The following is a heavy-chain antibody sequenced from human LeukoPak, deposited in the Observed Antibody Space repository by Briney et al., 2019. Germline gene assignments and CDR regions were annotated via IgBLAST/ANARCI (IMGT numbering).Heavy chain of an antibody. CDR3: ATVPTYYDFWSGYPLVHY. CDR1: GYTFTSYG. V-gene: IGHV1-18*01. J-gene: IGHJ4*02. D-gene: IGHD3-3*01. CDR2: ISAYNGNT. Sequence: ASVKVSCKASGYTFTSYGISWVRQAPGQGLEWMGWISAYNGNTNYAQKLQGRVTMTEDTSTDTAYMELSSLRSEDTAVYYCATVPTYYDFWSGYPLVHYWGQGTLVTVSS.